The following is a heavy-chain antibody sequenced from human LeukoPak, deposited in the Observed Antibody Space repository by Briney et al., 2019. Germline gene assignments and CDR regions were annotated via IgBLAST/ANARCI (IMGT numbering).Heavy chain of an antibody. CDR1: GFTVSSNY. J-gene: IGHJ5*02. Sequence: GGSLRLSCAASGFTVSSNYMSWVRQAPGKGLEWVSVIYSGGSTYYADSVKGRFTISSDNSRNTLYLQMNSLRAEDTAVYYCAGGGRSVVVVAATTSLGWFDPWGQGTLVTVSS. CDR2: IYSGGST. D-gene: IGHD2-15*01. CDR3: AGGGRSVVVVAATTSLGWFDP. V-gene: IGHV3-53*01.